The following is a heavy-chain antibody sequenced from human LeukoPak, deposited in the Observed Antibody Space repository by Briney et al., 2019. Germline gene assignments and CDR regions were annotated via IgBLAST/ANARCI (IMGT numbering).Heavy chain of an antibody. CDR1: GFSLSTSGVG. D-gene: IGHD3-3*01. J-gene: IGHJ3*02. V-gene: IGHV2-5*01. CDR2: IYWNDDK. Sequence: SGPTLVKPTQTLTLTCTFSGFSLSTSGVGVGWIRQPPGKALEWLSLIYWNDDKRYSPSLKSRLTITKDTSKNQVVLTMTNMDPADTATYYCAHRRWREDFWSGYSNAFDIWGQGTVVTVSS. CDR3: AHRRWREDFWSGYSNAFDI.